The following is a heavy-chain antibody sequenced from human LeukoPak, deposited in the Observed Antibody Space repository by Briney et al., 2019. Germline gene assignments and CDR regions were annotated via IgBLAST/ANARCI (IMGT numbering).Heavy chain of an antibody. D-gene: IGHD3-10*01. Sequence: SETLSLTCTVSGDSISSGAYYWAWIRQHPGKGLEWIGYIYYGGSTYYNPSLKSRVTISVDTSNNQFSLSLRFVTAADTAVYYCARVAFAVVRYYFDYWGQGTLVTVSS. CDR1: GDSISSGAYY. J-gene: IGHJ4*02. V-gene: IGHV4-31*03. CDR3: ARVAFAVVRYYFDY. CDR2: IYYGGST.